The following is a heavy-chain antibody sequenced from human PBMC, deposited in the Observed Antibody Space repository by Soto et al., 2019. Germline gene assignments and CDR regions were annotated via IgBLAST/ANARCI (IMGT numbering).Heavy chain of an antibody. V-gene: IGHV1-8*01. CDR2: MQPSTGRT. Sequence: QVQLVQSGAEVREPGASVKVSCKASGYSFTSLDINWVRQTAGQGLEWMGWMQPSTGRTGYAQKFQGRVTMTRDTHINTAYMELTTLTSDDTAFYYCARGVSAGVDYWGQGTLVTVSS. CDR1: GYSFTSLD. D-gene: IGHD1-26*01. CDR3: ARGVSAGVDY. J-gene: IGHJ4*02.